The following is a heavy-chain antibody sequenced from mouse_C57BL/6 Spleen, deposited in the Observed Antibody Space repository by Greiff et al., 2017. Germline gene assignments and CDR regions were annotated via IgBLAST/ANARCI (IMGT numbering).Heavy chain of an antibody. CDR2: ISDGGSYT. D-gene: IGHD2-2*01. V-gene: IGHV5-4*01. CDR3: VREDGYDGAMDY. CDR1: GFTFSSYA. Sequence: DVQLVESGGGLVKPGGSLKLSCAASGFTFSSYAMSWVRQTPEQRLEWVATISDGGSYTYYPDNVKGRFTISRDNAKNNLYLQMSHLKSEDTAMYYFVREDGYDGAMDYWGQGTSVTVSS. J-gene: IGHJ4*01.